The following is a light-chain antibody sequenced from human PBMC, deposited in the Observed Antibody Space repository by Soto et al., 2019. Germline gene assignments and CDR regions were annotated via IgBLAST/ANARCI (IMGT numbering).Light chain of an antibody. Sequence: QSVLTQPASVSGSPGQSIAISCTGTSGDVGAYDYVSWYQHHPDKAPKLMIYEVSNRPSGVSDRFSGSKSVYTATLTISWLQAEDEADYYCASHTTSDARVFGTGTKVTVL. CDR1: SGDVGAYDY. V-gene: IGLV2-14*01. CDR2: EVS. J-gene: IGLJ1*01. CDR3: ASHTTSDARV.